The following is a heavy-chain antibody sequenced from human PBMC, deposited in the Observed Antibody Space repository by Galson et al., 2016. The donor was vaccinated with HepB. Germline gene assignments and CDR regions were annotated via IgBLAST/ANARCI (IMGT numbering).Heavy chain of an antibody. CDR2: IDPSDSLV. Sequence: QSGAEVKKPGESLRISCQGSGNTFSTFWMNWVRQMPGKGLEWMGRIDPSDSLVEYSPSFDGHVIISVDKSINTAYLQWNRLEASDTGMYYCATSVQRLDSFDFWGQGTLVTVSS. CDR3: ATSVQRLDSFDF. D-gene: IGHD3/OR15-3a*01. CDR1: GNTFSTFW. V-gene: IGHV5-10-1*01. J-gene: IGHJ4*02.